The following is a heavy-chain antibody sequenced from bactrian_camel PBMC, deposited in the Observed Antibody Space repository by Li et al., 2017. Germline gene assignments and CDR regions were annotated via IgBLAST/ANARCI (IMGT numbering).Heavy chain of an antibody. D-gene: IGHD7*01. Sequence: VQLVESGGGSVQAGGSLRLSCAASGFTFGRAHMSWVRQAPGKGLEWLAGIYTGTGNTAYADPVKGRFTISHDNAKRTVYLQMSNLKPEDTAMYFCATPRRIPCNWSAGIAVRGQGTQVTVS. V-gene: IGHV3S40*01. J-gene: IGHJ4*01. CDR3: ATPRRIPCNWSAGIAV. CDR1: GFTFGRAH. CDR2: IYTGTGNT.